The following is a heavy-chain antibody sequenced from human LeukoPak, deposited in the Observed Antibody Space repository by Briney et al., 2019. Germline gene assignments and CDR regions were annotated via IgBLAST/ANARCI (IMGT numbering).Heavy chain of an antibody. V-gene: IGHV3-20*01. CDR3: ARAQNGKLIAAAEFDP. J-gene: IGHJ5*02. Sequence: PGGSLRLSCAASGFTFDDYGMSWVRQAPGKGLEWVSGINWNGGSTGYADSVKGRFTISRDNAKNSLYLQMNSLRAEDTALYHCARAQNGKLIAAAEFDPWGQGTLVTVSS. CDR1: GFTFDDYG. CDR2: INWNGGST. D-gene: IGHD6-13*01.